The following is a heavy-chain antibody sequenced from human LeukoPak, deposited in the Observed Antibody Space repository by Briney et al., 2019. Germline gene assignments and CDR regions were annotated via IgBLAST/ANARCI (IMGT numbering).Heavy chain of an antibody. CDR2: INTSGST. CDR3: ARGLFNYGAFDI. J-gene: IGHJ3*02. V-gene: IGHV4-4*07. Sequence: SETLSLTCTVSGGSISSYYWSWIRQPAGKGLEWIGRINTSGSTNYNPSLKSRVTMSVDTSKNQFSLKLSSVTAADTAVYYCARGLFNYGAFDIWGQGTMVTVSS. CDR1: GGSISSYY. D-gene: IGHD4-17*01.